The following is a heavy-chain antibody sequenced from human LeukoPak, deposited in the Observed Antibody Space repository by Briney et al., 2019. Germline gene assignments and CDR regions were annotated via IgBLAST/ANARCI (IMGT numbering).Heavy chain of an antibody. CDR2: MNPNSGNT. D-gene: IGHD1-26*01. Sequence: ASVKVSCKSSGYTFTSYGINWVRQATGQGLEWMGWMNPNSGNTGYAQKFQGRVTMTRNTSTSTAYMELSSLRSEDTAVYYCARDQLSSGSYYDAFDIWGQGTMVTVSS. V-gene: IGHV1-8*01. CDR1: GYTFTSYG. CDR3: ARDQLSSGSYYDAFDI. J-gene: IGHJ3*02.